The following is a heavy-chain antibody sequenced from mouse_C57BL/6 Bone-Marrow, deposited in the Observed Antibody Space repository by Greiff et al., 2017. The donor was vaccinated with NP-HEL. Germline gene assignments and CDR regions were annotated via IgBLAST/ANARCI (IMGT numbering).Heavy chain of an antibody. D-gene: IGHD1-1*01. J-gene: IGHJ2*01. Sequence: QVQLQQPGAELVMPGASVKLSCKASGYTFTSYWMHWVKQRPGQGLEWIGEIDPSDSYTNYNQKFKGKSTLTVDKSSSTAYMQLSSLTSEDSAVYYCARSYYGSSYGYFDDWGQGTTLTVSS. CDR3: ARSYYGSSYGYFDD. CDR1: GYTFTSYW. V-gene: IGHV1-69*01. CDR2: IDPSDSYT.